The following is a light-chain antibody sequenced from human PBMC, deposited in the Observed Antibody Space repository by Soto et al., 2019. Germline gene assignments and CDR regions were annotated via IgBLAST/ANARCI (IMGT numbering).Light chain of an antibody. J-gene: IGLJ1*01. CDR2: DVT. CDR3: TSYTSSITYV. V-gene: IGLV2-14*03. Sequence: QSVLTQPASGSGAAGQSITISCTGTSSDVGGYNFVSWYQHHPGKAPKLIIYDVTNRPSGISNRFSGSKSGNTSSLTISGLPAEDEADYYCTSYTSSITYVFGTGPKVT. CDR1: SSDVGGYNF.